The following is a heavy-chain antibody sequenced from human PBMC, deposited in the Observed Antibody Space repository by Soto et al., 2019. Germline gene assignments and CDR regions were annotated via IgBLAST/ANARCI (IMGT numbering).Heavy chain of an antibody. Sequence: SETLSLTCTVSGGSISSGGYYWSWIRQHPGKGLEWIGYIYYSGSTYYNPSLKSRVTISVDTSKNQFSLKLSSVTAADTAVYYCARVPGEPAAFDIWGQGTMVTVSS. D-gene: IGHD2-2*01. CDR2: IYYSGST. CDR1: GGSISSGGYY. CDR3: ARVPGEPAAFDI. J-gene: IGHJ3*02. V-gene: IGHV4-31*03.